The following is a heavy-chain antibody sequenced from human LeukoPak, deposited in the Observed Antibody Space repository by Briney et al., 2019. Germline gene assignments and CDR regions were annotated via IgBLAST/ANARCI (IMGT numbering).Heavy chain of an antibody. D-gene: IGHD2-15*01. J-gene: IGHJ6*04. Sequence: SETLSLTCAVYGGSFSGYYWSWIRQPPGKGLEWIGEINHSGSTNYNPSLKSRVTISVDTSKNQFSLKLSSVTAADTAVYYCARVGRCSGDSCYGYYYYYGMDVWGKGTTVTVSS. CDR3: ARVGRCSGDSCYGYYYYYGMDV. CDR2: INHSGST. CDR1: GGSFSGYY. V-gene: IGHV4-34*01.